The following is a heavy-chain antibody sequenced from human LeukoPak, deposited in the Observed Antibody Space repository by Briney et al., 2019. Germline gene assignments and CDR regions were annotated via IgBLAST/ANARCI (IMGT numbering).Heavy chain of an antibody. CDR3: ARLNTVTTSRFDY. Sequence: SQTLSLTCTVSGGSISSGGYYWSWIRQPPGKGLEWIGYIYYSGSTYYNPSLKSRVTISVDTSKNQFSLKLSSVTAADTAVYYCARLNTVTTSRFDYWGQGTLVTVSS. CDR1: GGSISSGGYY. CDR2: IYYSGST. V-gene: IGHV4-30-4*01. J-gene: IGHJ4*02. D-gene: IGHD4-17*01.